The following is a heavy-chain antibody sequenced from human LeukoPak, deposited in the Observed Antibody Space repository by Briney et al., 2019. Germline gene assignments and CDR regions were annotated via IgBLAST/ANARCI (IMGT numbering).Heavy chain of an antibody. Sequence: TGGSLRLXCAAFGFTFSSNWMSWGRQAPGKGLEWVATINADGSVKHYVDSVKGRFTISRDNAKNSLSLQMDTLKAEDTAVYYCAKSLGTGAPYDYWGQGTLVTVSS. CDR2: INADGSVK. CDR3: AKSLGTGAPYDY. CDR1: GFTFSSNW. J-gene: IGHJ4*02. V-gene: IGHV3-7*01. D-gene: IGHD1-1*01.